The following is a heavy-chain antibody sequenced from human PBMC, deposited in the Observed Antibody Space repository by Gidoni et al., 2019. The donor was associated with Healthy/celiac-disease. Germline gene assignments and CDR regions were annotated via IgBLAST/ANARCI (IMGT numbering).Heavy chain of an antibody. J-gene: IGHJ6*02. CDR1: GYTFTGYY. Sequence: QVQLVQSGAEVKKPGASVKVACKAYGYTFTGYYMPSVRQAPGQGLEWMGWINPNSGGTNDAQKFQGRVTMPRDTSISTAYMELSRLRSDDTAVYYCARPIFGVPIMSYPYYDYGMDVWGQGTTVTVSS. V-gene: IGHV1-2*02. D-gene: IGHD3-3*01. CDR3: ARPIFGVPIMSYPYYDYGMDV. CDR2: INPNSGGT.